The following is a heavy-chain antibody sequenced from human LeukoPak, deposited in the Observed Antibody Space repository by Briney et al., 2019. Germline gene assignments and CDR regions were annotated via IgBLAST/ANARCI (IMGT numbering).Heavy chain of an antibody. CDR1: GFTFRNYE. Sequence: GGSLRLSCAASGFTFRNYEMNWVRQAPGKGLEWVSYISSSGSGKFYTDSVKGRFTVSRDNAKNSLYLQMDSLRAEDTAVYYCARGEGPGGVVYYDYWGQGTLVTVSS. CDR3: ARGEGPGGVVYYDY. CDR2: ISSSGSGK. D-gene: IGHD2-15*01. V-gene: IGHV3-48*03. J-gene: IGHJ4*02.